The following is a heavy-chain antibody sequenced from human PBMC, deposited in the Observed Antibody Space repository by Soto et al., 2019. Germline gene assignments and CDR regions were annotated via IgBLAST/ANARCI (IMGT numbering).Heavy chain of an antibody. V-gene: IGHV1-69*01. CDR3: ARDLPGLSTGSHVFDY. CDR1: GGTFSSYA. CDR2: IIPIFGTA. J-gene: IGHJ4*02. D-gene: IGHD2-2*01. Sequence: QVQLVQSGAEVKKPGSSVKVSCKASGGTFSSYAISWVRQAPGQGLEWMGGIIPIFGTANYAQKFQGRVTITADESTSTGYMELSSLRSEDTAVYYCARDLPGLSTGSHVFDYWGQGTLVTVSS.